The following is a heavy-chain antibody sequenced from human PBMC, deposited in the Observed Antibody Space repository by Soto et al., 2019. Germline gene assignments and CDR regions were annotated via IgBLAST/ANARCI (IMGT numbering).Heavy chain of an antibody. D-gene: IGHD6-13*01. CDR2: INPNSGGT. J-gene: IGHJ4*02. V-gene: IGHV1-2*04. CDR3: ARDHYSSSWYFGSISQHEYYFDY. Sequence: ASVKVSCKASGYTFTGYYMHWVRQAPGQGLEWMGWINPNSGGTNYAQKFQGWVTMTRDTSISTAYMELSRLRSDDTAVYYCARDHYSSSWYFGSISQHEYYFDYWGQGTLVTVSS. CDR1: GYTFTGYY.